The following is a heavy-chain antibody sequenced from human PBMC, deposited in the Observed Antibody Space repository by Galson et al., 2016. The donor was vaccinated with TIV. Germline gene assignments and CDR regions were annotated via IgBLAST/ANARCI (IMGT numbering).Heavy chain of an antibody. CDR1: GDSVSSNRAA. CDR3: ARGPHPSHIVLRGPPPNWFDP. J-gene: IGHJ5*02. D-gene: IGHD3-10*01. CDR2: TYYRSKWYN. Sequence: CAISGDSVSSNRAAWNWIRQSPSRGPEWLGRTYYRSKWYNDYALSVKSRITINIDTSKNQVSLQLNSVTPKDTAVYYCARGPHPSHIVLRGPPPNWFDPWGQGTLVTVSS. V-gene: IGHV6-1*01.